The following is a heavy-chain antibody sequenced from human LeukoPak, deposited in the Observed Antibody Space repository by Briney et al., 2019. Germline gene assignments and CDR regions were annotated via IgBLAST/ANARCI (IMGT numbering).Heavy chain of an antibody. CDR1: AFTFSSYN. J-gene: IGHJ5*01. CDR2: MSSSTSSR. V-gene: IGHV3-48*01. Sequence: GGSLRLSCAASAFTFSSYNMNWVRQAPGKVLEWVSYMSSSTSSRYYADSVKGRFTISRDNDKNSLYLQMNSLIAEDTAVYHCARAVTCSSTSCYGTYWFDAWGKGTMVTVSS. D-gene: IGHD2-2*01. CDR3: ARAVTCSSTSCYGTYWFDA.